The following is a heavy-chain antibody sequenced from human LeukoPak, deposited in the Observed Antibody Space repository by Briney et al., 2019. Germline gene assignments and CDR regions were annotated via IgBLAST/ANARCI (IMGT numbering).Heavy chain of an antibody. CDR2: ISSSGSTI. D-gene: IGHD3-10*01. CDR1: GFTFSDYY. Sequence: GGSLRLSCAASGFTFSDYYMSWIRQAPGKGLEWVSYISSSGSTIYYADSVKGRFTISRDNAKNSLYLQMNSLRAEDTAVYYCARDYLELWFGELGGNWFDPWGQGTLVTVSS. V-gene: IGHV3-11*01. J-gene: IGHJ5*02. CDR3: ARDYLELWFGELGGNWFDP.